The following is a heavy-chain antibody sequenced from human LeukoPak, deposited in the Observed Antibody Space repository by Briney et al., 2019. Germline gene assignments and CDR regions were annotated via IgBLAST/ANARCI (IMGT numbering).Heavy chain of an antibody. Sequence: SETLSLTCTVSGGSISSGDYYWSWIRQPPGKGLEWFGYIYYSGSTYYNPSLKSRVTIPVDTSKNQFSLKLSSVTAADTAVYYCARVRTGGSYLIDYWGQGTLVTVSS. CDR3: ARVRTGGSYLIDY. CDR1: GGSISSGDYY. CDR2: IYYSGST. D-gene: IGHD1-26*01. V-gene: IGHV4-30-4*02. J-gene: IGHJ4*02.